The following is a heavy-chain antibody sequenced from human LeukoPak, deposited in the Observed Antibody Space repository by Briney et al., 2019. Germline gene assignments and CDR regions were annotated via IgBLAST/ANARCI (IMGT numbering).Heavy chain of an antibody. J-gene: IGHJ4*02. V-gene: IGHV3-48*03. CDR3: ARGDAGTYIQIFDY. CDR2: ISISGDKI. D-gene: IGHD6-13*01. Sequence: GRTLKLSCTASGFTFRSYAINSVRQAPGPGLEWFSYISISGDKIFYAESVKCRFTISRYYAQPSLCLQLNSLRAPAQAIYSCARGDAGTYIQIFDYWGQGVLVTVSS. CDR1: GFTFRSYA.